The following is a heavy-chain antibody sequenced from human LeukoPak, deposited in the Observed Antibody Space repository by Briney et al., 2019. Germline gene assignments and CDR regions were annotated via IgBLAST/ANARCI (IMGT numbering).Heavy chain of an antibody. CDR3: ARDTGFSMVRGILF. CDR1: GGTFSSYA. CDR2: INTNTGNP. Sequence: GASVKVSCKASGGTFSSYAISWVRQAPGQGLEWMGWINTNTGNPTYAQGFTGRFVFSLDTSVSTAYLQISSLKAEDTAVYYCARDTGFSMVRGILFWGQGTLVTVSS. J-gene: IGHJ4*02. V-gene: IGHV7-4-1*02. D-gene: IGHD3-10*01.